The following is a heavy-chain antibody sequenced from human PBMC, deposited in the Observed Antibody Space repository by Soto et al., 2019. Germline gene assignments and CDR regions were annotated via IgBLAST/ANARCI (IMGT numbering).Heavy chain of an antibody. CDR1: GFTFSSYE. CDR2: ISSSGSTI. CDR3: ASPAVAGYYYYYYGMDV. J-gene: IGHJ6*02. Sequence: GGSLRLSXAASGFTFSSYEMNWVRPAPGKGLEWVSYISSSGSTIYYADSVKGRFTISRDNAKNSLYLQMNSLRAEDTAVYYCASPAVAGYYYYYYGMDVWGQGTTVTVSS. D-gene: IGHD6-19*01. V-gene: IGHV3-48*03.